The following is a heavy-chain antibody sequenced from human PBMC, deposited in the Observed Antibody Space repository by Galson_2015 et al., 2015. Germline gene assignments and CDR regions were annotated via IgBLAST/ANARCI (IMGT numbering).Heavy chain of an antibody. J-gene: IGHJ6*02. CDR3: ARTQVIVVVPAANDGRSEVYGMDV. D-gene: IGHD2-2*01. Sequence: PALVKPTQTLTLTCTFSGFSLSTSGMCVSWIRQPPGKALEWLALIDWDDDKYYSTSLKTRLTISKDTSKNQVVLTMTNMDPVDTATYYCARTQVIVVVPAANDGRSEVYGMDVWGQGATVTVSS. CDR1: GFSLSTSGMC. CDR2: IDWDDDK. V-gene: IGHV2-70*01.